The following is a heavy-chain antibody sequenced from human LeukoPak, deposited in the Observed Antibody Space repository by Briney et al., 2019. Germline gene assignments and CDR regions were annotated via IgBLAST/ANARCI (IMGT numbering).Heavy chain of an antibody. J-gene: IGHJ6*04. CDR3: ARDQAHIVVVPAANGLDV. V-gene: IGHV1-18*01. CDR2: ISAYNGNT. CDR1: GYTFTSYG. Sequence: ASVKVSCKASGYTFTSYGISWVRQAPGQGLEWMGWISAYNGNTNCAQKLQGRVTMTTDTSTSTAYMELRSLRSDDTAVYYCARDQAHIVVVPAANGLDVWGKGTTVTVSS. D-gene: IGHD2-2*01.